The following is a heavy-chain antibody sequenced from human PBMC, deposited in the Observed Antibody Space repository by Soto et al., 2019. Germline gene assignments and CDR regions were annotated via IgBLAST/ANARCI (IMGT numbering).Heavy chain of an antibody. CDR2: IVVGSGNT. V-gene: IGHV1-58*01. J-gene: IGHJ4*02. CDR1: GFNFTSSA. Sequence: QIQLVQSGPEVKKPGTSVKVSCKASGFNFTSSAVQWVRQARGQRLELIGWIVVGSGNTNYAQKFQERVTITRDMSTSTAYMELSSLISEDTAVYYCAAALHDYGDYVGFYFDYWGQGTLVTVSS. CDR3: AAALHDYGDYVGFYFDY. D-gene: IGHD4-17*01.